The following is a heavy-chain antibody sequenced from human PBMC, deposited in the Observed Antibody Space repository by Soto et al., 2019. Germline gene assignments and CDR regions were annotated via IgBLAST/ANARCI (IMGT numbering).Heavy chain of an antibody. CDR1: GYTFTSYY. CDR3: ARLRQRWLRYFDWFEDV. CDR2: INPSGGST. J-gene: IGHJ6*02. V-gene: IGHV1-46*01. D-gene: IGHD3-9*01. Sequence: ASVKVSCKASGYTFTSYYMHWVRQAPGQGLEWMGIINPSGGSTSYAQKFQGRVTMTRDTSTSTVYMELSSLRSEDTAVYYCARLRQRWLRYFDWFEDVWGQGTTVTVSS.